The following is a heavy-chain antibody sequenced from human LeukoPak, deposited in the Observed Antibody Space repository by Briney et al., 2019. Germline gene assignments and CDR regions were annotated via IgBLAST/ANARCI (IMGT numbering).Heavy chain of an antibody. CDR2: ISGSGGST. V-gene: IGHV3-23*01. CDR3: ARNWGLDY. J-gene: IGHJ4*02. Sequence: GGSLRLSCAASGFTFSIYAMTWARPAPGRGLEWVSVISGSGGSTYYADSLKGRFTISRDNSKNTLSLQMDTLGAEDTAVYYCARNWGLDYWGQGTLVTVSS. D-gene: IGHD7-27*01. CDR1: GFTFSIYA.